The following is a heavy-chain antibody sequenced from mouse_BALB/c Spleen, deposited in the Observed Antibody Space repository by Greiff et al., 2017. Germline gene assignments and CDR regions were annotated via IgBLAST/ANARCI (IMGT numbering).Heavy chain of an antibody. J-gene: IGHJ4*01. CDR2: IWAGGST. CDR1: GFSLTSYG. V-gene: IGHV2-9*02. CDR3: ARGGYYGTMDY. Sequence: VMLVESGPGLVAPSQSLSITCTVSGFSLTSYGVHWVRQPPGKGLEWLGVIWAGGSTNDNSALMSRLSISKDNSKSQVFLKMNSLQTDDTAMYYCARGGYYGTMDYWGQGTSVTVSS. D-gene: IGHD1-1*01.